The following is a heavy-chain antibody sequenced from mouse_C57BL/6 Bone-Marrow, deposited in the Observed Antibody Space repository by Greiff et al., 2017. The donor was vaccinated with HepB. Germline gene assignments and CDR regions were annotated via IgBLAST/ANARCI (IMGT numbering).Heavy chain of an antibody. Sequence: VQLQHPGAELVRPGTSVKLSCKASGYTFTSYWMHWVKQRPGQGLEWFGVIDPSDSYTNYNQKFKGKATLTVDTSSSTAYMQLSSLTSEDSAVYYCARGSSYRYFDVWGTGTTVTVSS. CDR2: IDPSDSYT. CDR3: ARGSSYRYFDV. V-gene: IGHV1-59*01. CDR1: GYTFTSYW. D-gene: IGHD1-1*01. J-gene: IGHJ1*03.